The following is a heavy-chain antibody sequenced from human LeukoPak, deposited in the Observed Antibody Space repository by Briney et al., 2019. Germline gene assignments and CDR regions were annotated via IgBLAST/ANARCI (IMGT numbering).Heavy chain of an antibody. CDR1: GYTFSNYW. CDR2: INSDGGSA. J-gene: IGHJ2*01. D-gene: IGHD4-11*01. CDR3: ARGDSNNYWYFDL. V-gene: IGHV3-74*01. Sequence: SGGSLRLSCAASGYTFSNYWVHWVRQGPGKGLVWASGINSDGGSANYADSVKGRFTISRDNAKNTLYLQMNRLRAEDTAVYYCARGDSNNYWYFDLWGRGTLVTVSS.